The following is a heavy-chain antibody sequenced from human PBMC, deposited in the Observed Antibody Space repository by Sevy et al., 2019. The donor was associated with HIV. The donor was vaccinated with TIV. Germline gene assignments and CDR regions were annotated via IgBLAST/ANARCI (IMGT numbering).Heavy chain of an antibody. J-gene: IGHJ4*02. CDR2: ISWNSGSI. CDR1: GFTFDDYA. V-gene: IGHV3-9*01. CDR3: AKDIGGLVDFWSGCLDY. Sequence: GGSLRLSCAASGFTFDDYAMHWVRQAPWKGLEWVSGISWNSGSIGYADSVKGRFTISRDNAKNSLYLQMNSLRAEDTALYYCAKDIGGLVDFWSGCLDYWGQGTLVTVSS. D-gene: IGHD3-3*01.